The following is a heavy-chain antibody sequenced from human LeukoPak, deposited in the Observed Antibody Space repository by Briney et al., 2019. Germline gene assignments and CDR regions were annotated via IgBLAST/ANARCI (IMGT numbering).Heavy chain of an antibody. Sequence: GGSLRLSCAASGFIFSNYAMHWVRQAPGKGLEWVANIKQDGSEKNYVDSVKGRFIISRDNAKNSLYLQMNTLRADDTAVYYCARDGFGTGSNWGQGTLVTVSS. CDR2: IKQDGSEK. CDR1: GFIFSNYA. D-gene: IGHD3-16*01. V-gene: IGHV3-7*03. CDR3: ARDGFGTGSN. J-gene: IGHJ4*02.